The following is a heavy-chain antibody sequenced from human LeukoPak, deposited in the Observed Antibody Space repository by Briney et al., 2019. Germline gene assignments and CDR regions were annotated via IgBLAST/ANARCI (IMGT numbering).Heavy chain of an antibody. CDR2: IIPIFGTA. J-gene: IGHJ4*02. CDR3: ARDRRPIFGVVINPFDY. V-gene: IGHV1-69*13. CDR1: GGTFSSYA. Sequence: ASVTVSFTASGGTFSSYAISWVRQAPGQGLEWMGGIIPIFGTANYAQKFQGRVTITADESTSTAYMELSSLRSEDTAVYYCARDRRPIFGVVINPFDYWGQGTLVTVSS. D-gene: IGHD3-3*01.